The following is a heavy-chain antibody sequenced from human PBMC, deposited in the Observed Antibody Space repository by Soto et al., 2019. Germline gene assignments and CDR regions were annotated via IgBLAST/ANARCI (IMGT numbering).Heavy chain of an antibody. CDR2: IIPILRMA. V-gene: IGHV1-69*02. CDR1: GGTFTSYT. Sequence: QVQLVQSGAEVKMPGSSVKVSCTASGGTFTSYTFSWVRQVPGQGLEWMGRIIPILRMADFAQKFQGRVKINADEYTSTVYMKLSSLRSAATAVYYCATSSGSGSAHFDYWGQGTLVTVS. CDR3: ATSSGSGSAHFDY. J-gene: IGHJ4*02. D-gene: IGHD3-10*01.